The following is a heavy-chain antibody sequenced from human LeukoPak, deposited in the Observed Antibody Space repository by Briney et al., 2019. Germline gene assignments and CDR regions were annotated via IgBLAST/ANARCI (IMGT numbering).Heavy chain of an antibody. CDR3: ARGITRQWLVSDYYYYMDV. CDR1: GYTFTGYY. J-gene: IGHJ6*03. V-gene: IGHV1-2*02. CDR2: INPNGGDT. D-gene: IGHD6-19*01. Sequence: GASVKVSCKASGYTFTGYYMHWVRQAPGQGLQWMGWINPNGGDTNYAQKFQGRVTMTRNTSISTAYMELSSLRSEDTAVYYCARGITRQWLVSDYYYYMDVWGKGTTVTISS.